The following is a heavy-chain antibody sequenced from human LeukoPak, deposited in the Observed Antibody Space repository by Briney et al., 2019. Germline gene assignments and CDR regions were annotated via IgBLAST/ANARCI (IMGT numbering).Heavy chain of an antibody. J-gene: IGHJ6*03. Sequence: SETLSLTCAVYGGSSSGYYWSWIRQPPGKGLEWIGEINHSGSTNYNPSLKSRVTISVDTSKNQFSLKLSSVTAADTAVYYCARGIAAAGTYYYYYYMDVWGKGTTVTVSS. CDR3: ARGIAAAGTYYYYYYMDV. V-gene: IGHV4-34*01. CDR2: INHSGST. CDR1: GGSSSGYY. D-gene: IGHD6-13*01.